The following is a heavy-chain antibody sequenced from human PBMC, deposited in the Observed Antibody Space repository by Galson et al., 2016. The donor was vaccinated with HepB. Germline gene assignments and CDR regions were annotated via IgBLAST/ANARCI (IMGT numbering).Heavy chain of an antibody. CDR2: INPSRGVT. V-gene: IGHV1-46*01. D-gene: IGHD6-6*01. Sequence: SVKVSCMASGYSFTAFHMNWVRRAPGQGLEWMGIINPSRGVTVYTPSLQGRVAFTTDTSTRTIYMHLSGLRSEDTAIYYCARARRAVAARRKDYYDNGMDVWGQGTPVTVSS. CDR1: GYSFTAFH. J-gene: IGHJ6*02. CDR3: ARARRAVAARRKDYYDNGMDV.